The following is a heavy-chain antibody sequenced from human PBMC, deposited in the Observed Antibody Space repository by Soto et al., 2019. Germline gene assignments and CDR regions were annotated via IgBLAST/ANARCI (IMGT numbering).Heavy chain of an antibody. D-gene: IGHD3-9*01. CDR3: ARGPPYYDIVMRNPQTKNWFDP. Sequence: QVQLQQWGAGLLKPSETLSFTCAVYGGSFSGYYWSWIRQPPGKGLEWIGEINHSGSTNYNPSLKSRVTLSVDTSKNQFSLKLSSVTAADTAAYYCARGPPYYDIVMRNPQTKNWFDPWGQGTLVTVSS. CDR1: GGSFSGYY. CDR2: INHSGST. V-gene: IGHV4-34*01. J-gene: IGHJ5*02.